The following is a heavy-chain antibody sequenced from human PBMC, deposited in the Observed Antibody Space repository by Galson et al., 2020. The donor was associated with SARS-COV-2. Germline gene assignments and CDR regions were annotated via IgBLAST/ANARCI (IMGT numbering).Heavy chain of an antibody. CDR1: GYSFTSHW. J-gene: IGHJ3*02. CDR3: ARTKEDAFDI. V-gene: IGHV5-51*01. CDR2: IYPGDSDT. Sequence: GESLKISCQGSGYSFTSHWIGWVRQMPGKGLEWMGIIYPGDSDTRYSPSFQGLVTISADKSISTAYLQWSSLTASDSAMYYCARTKEDAFDIWGQGTMVTVSS.